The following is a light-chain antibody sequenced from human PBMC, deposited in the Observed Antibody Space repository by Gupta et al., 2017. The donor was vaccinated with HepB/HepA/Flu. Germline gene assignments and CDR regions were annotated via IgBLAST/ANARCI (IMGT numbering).Light chain of an antibody. V-gene: IGKV2-28*01. CDR3: RQALKAPIT. J-gene: IGKJ4*01. CDR2: LCS. Sequence: DIVMTQTPLSLPVTPGEPASISCRSSQNLLSRNGNNYVDWYLQKPGQSPQLLLYLCSIRAFGVRDRYSDCEPVRDITLKISRAEGEDVGVYLFRQALKAPITFGRGTKVEIK. CDR1: QNLLSRNGNNY.